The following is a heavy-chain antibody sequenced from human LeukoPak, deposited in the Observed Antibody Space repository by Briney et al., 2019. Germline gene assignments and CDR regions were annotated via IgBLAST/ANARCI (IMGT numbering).Heavy chain of an antibody. CDR1: GFTFSSYE. CDR3: ARGAYYYDSSGYRDY. D-gene: IGHD3-22*01. Sequence: GGSLRLSCAASGFTFSSYEMNWVRQAPGKGLEWVSYISSSGSTIYYADSVEGRFTISRDNAKNSLYLQMNSLRAEDTAVYYCARGAYYYDSSGYRDYWGQGTLVTVSS. J-gene: IGHJ4*02. CDR2: ISSSGSTI. V-gene: IGHV3-48*03.